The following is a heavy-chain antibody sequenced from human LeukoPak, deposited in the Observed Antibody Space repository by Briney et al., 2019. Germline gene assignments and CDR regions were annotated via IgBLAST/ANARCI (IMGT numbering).Heavy chain of an antibody. CDR1: GFTFSSYA. J-gene: IGHJ4*02. Sequence: GGSLRLSCAASGFTFSSYAMSWVRRAPGKGLEWVSAIGSSGGNTYYADSVKGRFTISRDNSKNTLYLQVNSLRAEDTAVYYCAKGLNSGTYINFDYWGQGTLVTVSS. D-gene: IGHD1-26*01. CDR3: AKGLNSGTYINFDY. CDR2: IGSSGGNT. V-gene: IGHV3-23*01.